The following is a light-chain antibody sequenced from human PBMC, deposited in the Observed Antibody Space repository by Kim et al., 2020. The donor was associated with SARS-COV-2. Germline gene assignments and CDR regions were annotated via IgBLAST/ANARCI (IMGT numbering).Light chain of an antibody. CDR2: NGS. J-gene: IGKJ4*01. V-gene: IGKV3-11*01. CDR3: QQRNNWPFT. Sequence: SLSPGESATLSCRASQSVSGYLAWYQQKPGQAPRLFIVNGSQRATGIPARFSGSWSGTDFTLTISSLEPEDFAVYYCQQRNNWPFTFGEGTKVEIK. CDR1: QSVSGY.